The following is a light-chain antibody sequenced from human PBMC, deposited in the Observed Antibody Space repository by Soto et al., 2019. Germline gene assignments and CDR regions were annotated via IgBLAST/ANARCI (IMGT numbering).Light chain of an antibody. Sequence: EAVLTQSPATLPVSPGERATLSCRASQSVATNLAWYQQRPGQAPRLLIYGASKRAVGLPARFSGSGSGTEFTLTITSLQSEDFAVYYCQQYNNWPQTFGQGTKVEIK. J-gene: IGKJ1*01. V-gene: IGKV3-15*01. CDR1: QSVATN. CDR2: GAS. CDR3: QQYNNWPQT.